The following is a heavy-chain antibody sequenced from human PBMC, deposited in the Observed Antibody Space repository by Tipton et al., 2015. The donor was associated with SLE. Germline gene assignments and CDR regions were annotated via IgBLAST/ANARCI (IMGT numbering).Heavy chain of an antibody. CDR3: ARGGRIAIFGVATDGAFDI. Sequence: LRLSCTVSGGSISSYFWSWIRQPPGKGLEWIGYIYYSGSTNYNPSLKSRVTISVDTSKNQFSLKLSSVTAADTAVYYCARGGRIAIFGVATDGAFDIWGQGTMVPVSS. CDR1: GGSISSYF. J-gene: IGHJ3*02. D-gene: IGHD3-3*01. CDR2: IYYSGST. V-gene: IGHV4-59*01.